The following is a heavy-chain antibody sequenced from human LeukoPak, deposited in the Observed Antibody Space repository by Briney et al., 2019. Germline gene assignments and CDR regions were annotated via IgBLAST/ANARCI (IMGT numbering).Heavy chain of an antibody. V-gene: IGHV4-34*01. CDR1: GGSFSGYY. CDR3: ARDSGYSSGWPYFDY. Sequence: SETLSLTCAVYGGSFSGYYWSWIRQPPGKGLEWIGEITHSGSTNYNPSLKSRVTISVDTSKNQFPLKLSSVTAADTAVYYCARDSGYSSGWPYFDYWGQGTLVTVSS. D-gene: IGHD6-19*01. CDR2: ITHSGST. J-gene: IGHJ4*02.